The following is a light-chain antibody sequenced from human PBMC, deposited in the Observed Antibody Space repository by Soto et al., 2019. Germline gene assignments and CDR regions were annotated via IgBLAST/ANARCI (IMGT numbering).Light chain of an antibody. V-gene: IGKV3-20*01. Sequence: EIVLTQSPGTLSLSPGARATLSCRASQSVSSSYLAWYQQKRGQARRLLIYGASSRATGNPDRFSGSGSGTDFTLTISRLEPEDFAVYYCQVYGTSALYTFGQGTKLEIK. J-gene: IGKJ2*01. CDR1: QSVSSSY. CDR2: GAS. CDR3: QVYGTSALYT.